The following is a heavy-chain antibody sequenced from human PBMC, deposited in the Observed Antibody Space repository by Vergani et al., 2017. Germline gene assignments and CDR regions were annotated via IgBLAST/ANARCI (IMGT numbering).Heavy chain of an antibody. CDR3: ARENQQQQPEYYFDY. Sequence: VQLVESGGGLVQPGGSLRLSCAASGFTFSSYWMSWVRQAPGKGLEWIGYIYYSGSTYYNPSLKSRVTISVDTSKNQFSLKLSSVTAADTAVYYCARENQQQQPEYYFDYWGQGTLVTVSS. CDR1: GFTFSSYW. V-gene: IGHV4-30-4*08. J-gene: IGHJ4*02. CDR2: IYYSGST. D-gene: IGHD6-13*01.